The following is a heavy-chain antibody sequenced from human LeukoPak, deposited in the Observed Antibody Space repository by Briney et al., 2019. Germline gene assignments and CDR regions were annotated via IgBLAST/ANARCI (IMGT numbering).Heavy chain of an antibody. Sequence: SETLSLTCAVYGGSFSGYYWSWIRQPPGKGLEWIGEINHSGSTNYNPSLKSRVTMSVDTSKNQFSLKLSSVTAADTAVYYCARGLPLGYYDSSGPSDWFDPWGQGTLVTVSS. CDR3: ARGLPLGYYDSSGPSDWFDP. V-gene: IGHV4-34*01. D-gene: IGHD3-22*01. CDR2: INHSGST. J-gene: IGHJ5*02. CDR1: GGSFSGYY.